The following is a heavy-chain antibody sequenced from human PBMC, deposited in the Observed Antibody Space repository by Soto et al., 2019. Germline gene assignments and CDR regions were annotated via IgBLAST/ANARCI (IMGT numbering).Heavy chain of an antibody. CDR3: VRRGQWVPAFDI. CDR2: IDPSDSYT. V-gene: IGHV5-10-1*01. J-gene: IGHJ3*02. D-gene: IGHD6-19*01. CDR1: GYSSTNYR. Sequence: GESLMISCKGSGYSSTNYRINWVRQMPGKGLDWMGRIDPSDSYTNYSPSFQGHVTISADKSTTTAYLQWSSLKASDTAMYYCVRRGQWVPAFDIWGQGTMVTVSS.